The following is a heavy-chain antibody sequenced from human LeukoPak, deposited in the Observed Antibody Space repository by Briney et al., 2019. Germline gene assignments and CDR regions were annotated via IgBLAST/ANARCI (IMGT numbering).Heavy chain of an antibody. CDR3: ARAGIAVAGITYYYYYGMDV. D-gene: IGHD6-19*01. CDR1: GGSISSGSYY. J-gene: IGHJ6*02. CDR2: IYTSGST. V-gene: IGHV4-61*02. Sequence: SETLSLTCTVSGGSISSGSYYWSWIRQPAGKGLEWIGRIYTSGSTNYNPSLKSRVTISVGTSKNQFSLKLSSVTAADTAVYYCARAGIAVAGITYYYYYGMDVWGQGTTVTVSS.